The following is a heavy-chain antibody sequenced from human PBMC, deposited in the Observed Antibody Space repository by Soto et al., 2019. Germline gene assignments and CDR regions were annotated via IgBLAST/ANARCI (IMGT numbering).Heavy chain of an antibody. CDR3: AREIVTAGGNNYFDP. Sequence: SETLSLTCGVSGGTVASSHWWSWVRQSPGRGLEWIGNVYHTGDTNFNPSLQSRVTFSVDKSNNQFSLRLTSVTAADTAVYFCAREIVTAGGNNYFDPWGPGTLGTV. J-gene: IGHJ5*02. CDR2: VYHTGDT. D-gene: IGHD2-21*02. V-gene: IGHV4-4*02. CDR1: GGTVASSHW.